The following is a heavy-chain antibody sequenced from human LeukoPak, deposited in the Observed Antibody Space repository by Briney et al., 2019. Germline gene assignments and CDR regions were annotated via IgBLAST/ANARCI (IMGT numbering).Heavy chain of an antibody. J-gene: IGHJ4*02. CDR2: ISSSSSYI. D-gene: IGHD1-26*01. Sequence: GGSLRLSCAASGFTFSSYSMNWVRQAPGKGLEWVSSISSSSSYIYYADSVKGRFTISRDNAKNSLYLQMNSLRAEDPAVYYCAISGGYWAWAHWGQGTLVTVSS. CDR1: GFTFSSYS. CDR3: AISGGYWAWAH. V-gene: IGHV3-21*04.